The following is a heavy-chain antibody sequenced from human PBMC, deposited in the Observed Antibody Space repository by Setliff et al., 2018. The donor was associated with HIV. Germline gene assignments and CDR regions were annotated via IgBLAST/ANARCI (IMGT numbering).Heavy chain of an antibody. CDR1: GGSINRSNYY. D-gene: IGHD1-26*01. CDR3: ARDRRYSPHYFDY. Sequence: PSETLSLTCTVPGGSINRSNYYWGWIRQPPGKGLEWIGTISYTGSTYYDPSLKSRVTISLDTSKNQFFLKLSSVTAPDTAIYYCARDRRYSPHYFDYWGQGTLVTVSS. V-gene: IGHV4-39*02. CDR2: ISYTGST. J-gene: IGHJ4*02.